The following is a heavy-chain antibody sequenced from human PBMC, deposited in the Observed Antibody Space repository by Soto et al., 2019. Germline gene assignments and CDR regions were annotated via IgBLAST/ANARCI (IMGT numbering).Heavy chain of an antibody. J-gene: IGHJ4*02. CDR1: GASISPGSYY. CDR3: ARHFVAVVIKGWGY. V-gene: IGHV4-39*01. D-gene: IGHD3-22*01. Sequence: SETLSLTCTVSGASISPGSYYWDWIRQSPGKGLEWIGTTYYNGNAYYNPSLRSRVTMSVDTSKNQFSLKLMSVTAADTAVYYCARHFVAVVIKGWGYWGQGTLVTVSS. CDR2: TYYNGNA.